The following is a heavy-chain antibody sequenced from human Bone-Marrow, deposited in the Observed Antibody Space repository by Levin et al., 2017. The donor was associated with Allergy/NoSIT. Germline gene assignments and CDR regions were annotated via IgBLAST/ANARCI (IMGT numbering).Heavy chain of an antibody. CDR3: AKQSGDFGETHFDF. CDR2: ISGSGDFT. V-gene: IGHV3-23*01. Sequence: LSLTCAASGFSFNIFGMSWVRQAPGKGLEWVSAISGSGDFTYYTDSVKGRFTISRDNSKNTVYLQMNTLRAEETAVYYCAKQSGDFGETHFDFWGQGTLVAVS. D-gene: IGHD4/OR15-4a*01. J-gene: IGHJ4*01. CDR1: GFSFNIFG.